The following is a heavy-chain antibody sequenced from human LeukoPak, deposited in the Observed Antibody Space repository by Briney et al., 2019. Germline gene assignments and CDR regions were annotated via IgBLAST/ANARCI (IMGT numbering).Heavy chain of an antibody. CDR1: GFTFSSYE. V-gene: IGHV3-48*03. CDR3: ARGWGE. D-gene: IGHD3-10*01. CDR2: ISSSGSTK. J-gene: IGHJ4*02. Sequence: PGGSLRLSCAASGFTFSSYEMNWVRQGPGKGLEWASYISSSGSTKYYADSVKGRFTISRDKAKKSLYLQMNSLRAEDTAVYYCARGWGEGGQGTLVTVSS.